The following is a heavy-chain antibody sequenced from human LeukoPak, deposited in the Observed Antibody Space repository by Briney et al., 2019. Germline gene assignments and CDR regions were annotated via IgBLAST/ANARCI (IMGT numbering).Heavy chain of an antibody. V-gene: IGHV3-23*01. CDR1: GSTFSTCA. CDR2: ISGDGGST. Sequence: GGSLRLSCAASGSTFSTCAVSWVRQPPGKGLEWVSAISGDGGSTYYADSVKGRFTISRDNSKNTLSLQTSSLRADDTAVYYCAKHTSYYDSGGSPLSYFYYGMDVWGQGTTVTVSS. D-gene: IGHD3-22*01. CDR3: AKHTSYYDSGGSPLSYFYYGMDV. J-gene: IGHJ6*02.